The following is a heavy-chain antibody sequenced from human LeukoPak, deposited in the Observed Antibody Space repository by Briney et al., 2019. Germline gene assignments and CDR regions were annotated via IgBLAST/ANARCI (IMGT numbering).Heavy chain of an antibody. CDR3: ARGSGSYYPPNYYYYYYMDV. CDR1: GGSISSSGHY. V-gene: IGHV4-39*07. Sequence: PSETLSLTCSVSGGSISSSGHYWGWLRQSPEKGLDWFGSIYSNGNTYYNPSVKSRVTISVDTSKNQFSLKLSSVTAADTAVYYCARGSGSYYPPNYYYYYYMDVWGKGTTVTVSS. J-gene: IGHJ6*03. CDR2: IYSNGNT. D-gene: IGHD1-26*01.